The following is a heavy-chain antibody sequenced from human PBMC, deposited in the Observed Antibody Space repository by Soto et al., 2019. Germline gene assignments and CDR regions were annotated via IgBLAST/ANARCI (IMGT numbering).Heavy chain of an antibody. Sequence: EVQLVESGGGLVQPGGSLRLSCEASGFTFRNYDMHWVRQGTGKGLEWVSGISAAGDPDYADSVEGRFTVSRENAQNSFLLQMNSLRVGDTAVYYCARTDRYFYGLDVWGQGTTVIVSS. CDR3: ARTDRYFYGLDV. J-gene: IGHJ6*02. CDR2: ISAAGDP. CDR1: GFTFRNYD. V-gene: IGHV3-13*05.